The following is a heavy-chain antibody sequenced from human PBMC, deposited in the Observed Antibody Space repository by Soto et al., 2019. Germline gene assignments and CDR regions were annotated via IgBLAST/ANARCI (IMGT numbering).Heavy chain of an antibody. Sequence: ASVKVSCKSSGYPFTHYGITWIRQAPGQGLEWMGGIIPFNGKANYGQKFQGRVTITVDESTSTAYMELSSLRSEDTAVYYCASPVPDYYDSSGYQNWGQGTLVTVSS. CDR3: ASPVPDYYDSSGYQN. D-gene: IGHD3-22*01. CDR2: IIPFNGKA. CDR1: GYPFTHYG. V-gene: IGHV1-69*13. J-gene: IGHJ4*02.